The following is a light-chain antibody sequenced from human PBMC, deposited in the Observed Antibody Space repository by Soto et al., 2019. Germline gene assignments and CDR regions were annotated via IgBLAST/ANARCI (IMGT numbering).Light chain of an antibody. V-gene: IGKV3-15*01. CDR1: QRVGSD. J-gene: IGKJ1*01. CDR2: HTS. Sequence: ETVMTQSPGTLSVSPGEGATLSCRASQRVGSDLAWYQQKPGQAPRLLIYHTSTRATGIPARFSGSGSGTEFTLTISSLQSEDYAVYYCQQYNKWPLTFGQGTKVDIK. CDR3: QQYNKWPLT.